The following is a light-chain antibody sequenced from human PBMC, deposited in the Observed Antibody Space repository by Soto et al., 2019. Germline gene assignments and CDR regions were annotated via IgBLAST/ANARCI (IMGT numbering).Light chain of an antibody. Sequence: EIVLTQSPGTLSLSPGERATLSCRASQTVTSDYLAWYQQKPGQAPRLLIYAASTRATGIPDRFSGSGSGTDFTFTISRLEPGDFAVYYCQQYGSSPWTFGQGTKVEIK. CDR2: AAS. V-gene: IGKV3-20*01. CDR3: QQYGSSPWT. CDR1: QTVTSDY. J-gene: IGKJ1*01.